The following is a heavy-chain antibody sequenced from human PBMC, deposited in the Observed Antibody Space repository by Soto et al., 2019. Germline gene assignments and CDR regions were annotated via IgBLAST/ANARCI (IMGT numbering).Heavy chain of an antibody. Sequence: GGSLRLSCAASGFTFSSYGMHWVRQAPGKGLEWVAVIWYDGSNKYYADSVEGRFTISRDNSKNTLYLQMNSLRAEDTAVYYCAREVVTLYYFDYWGQGTLVTVSS. V-gene: IGHV3-33*01. CDR2: IWYDGSNK. J-gene: IGHJ4*02. D-gene: IGHD3-22*01. CDR3: AREVVTLYYFDY. CDR1: GFTFSSYG.